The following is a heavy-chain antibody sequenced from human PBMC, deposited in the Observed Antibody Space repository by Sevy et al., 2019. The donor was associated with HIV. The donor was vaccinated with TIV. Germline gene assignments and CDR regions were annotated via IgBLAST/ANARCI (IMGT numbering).Heavy chain of an antibody. V-gene: IGHV4-59*12. D-gene: IGHD1-26*01. Sequence: SETLSLTCAVSGGSISDYHWGWVRQPPGKGLEFIGNIFYTGTTTYNPSLTSRITISLDTSKNEFALKLNSVTAADTAVYYCASHGYGRGSAYWGQGTLVTVSS. CDR3: ASHGYGRGSAY. J-gene: IGHJ4*02. CDR1: GGSISDYH. CDR2: IFYTGTT.